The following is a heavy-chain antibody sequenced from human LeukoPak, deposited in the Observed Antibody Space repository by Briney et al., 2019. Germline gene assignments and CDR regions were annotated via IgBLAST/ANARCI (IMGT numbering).Heavy chain of an antibody. CDR3: ARNRGITMVRGVIIFDP. Sequence: SETLSLTCAVYGGSFSGYYWSWIRQPPGKGLEWIGEINHSGSTNYNPSLKSRVTISVDTSKNQSSLKLSSVTAADTAVYYCARNRGITMVRGVIIFDPWGQGTLVTVSS. J-gene: IGHJ5*02. D-gene: IGHD3-10*01. CDR1: GGSFSGYY. CDR2: INHSGST. V-gene: IGHV4-34*01.